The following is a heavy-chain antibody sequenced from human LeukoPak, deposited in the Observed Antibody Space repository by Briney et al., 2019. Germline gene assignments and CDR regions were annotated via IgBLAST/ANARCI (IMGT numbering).Heavy chain of an antibody. CDR2: ISSSSSYI. D-gene: IGHD3-9*01. Sequence: PGGSLRLSCAASGFTFSSYSMNWVHQAPGKGLELVSSISSSSSYIYYADSVKGRFTISRDNAKNSLYLQMNSLRAEDTAVYYCARDPQLRYLGDYGMDVWGQGTTVTVSS. V-gene: IGHV3-21*01. CDR3: ARDPQLRYLGDYGMDV. J-gene: IGHJ6*02. CDR1: GFTFSSYS.